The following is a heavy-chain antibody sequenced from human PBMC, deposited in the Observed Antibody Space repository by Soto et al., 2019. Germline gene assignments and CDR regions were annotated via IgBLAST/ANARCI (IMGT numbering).Heavy chain of an antibody. CDR2: IYYSGST. V-gene: IGHV4-59*08. CDR1: GGSISSYY. J-gene: IGHJ5*02. Sequence: SETLSLTCTVSGGSISSYYWSWIRQPPGKGLEWIGYIYYSGSTNYNPSLKSRVTISVDTSKNQFSLKLSSVTAADTAVYYCAKGRRLDWFDPWGQGTLVTVSS. CDR3: AKGRRLDWFDP.